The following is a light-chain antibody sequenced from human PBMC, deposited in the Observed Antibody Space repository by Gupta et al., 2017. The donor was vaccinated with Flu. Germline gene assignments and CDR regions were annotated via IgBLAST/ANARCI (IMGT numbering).Light chain of an antibody. CDR1: NTGSKN. CDR2: RDS. J-gene: IGLJ2*01. V-gene: IGLV3-9*01. CDR3: QVWDSSTVV. Sequence: SSELTQPLSQPVALGQTARITCGGNNTGSKNVHWYQQKPGQAPVLVIYRDSNRPSGIPERFSGSNSGNTATMTISRAQAGDEADYYCQVWDSSTVVFGGGTKLTVL.